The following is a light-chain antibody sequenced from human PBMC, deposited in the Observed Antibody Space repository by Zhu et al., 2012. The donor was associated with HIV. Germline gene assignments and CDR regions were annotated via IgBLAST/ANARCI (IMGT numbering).Light chain of an antibody. V-gene: IGKV3-15*01. CDR2: RAS. CDR1: QSVSSD. CDR3: QQYNNWWT. J-gene: IGKJ1*01. Sequence: EIVMTQSSATLSVSPGERATLSCRASQSVSSDLAWYQQKPGQTPRLLIHRASSRVTGIPARFSGSGSGTEFTLTISSLQSEDFALYYCQQYNNWWTFGQGTKVEIK.